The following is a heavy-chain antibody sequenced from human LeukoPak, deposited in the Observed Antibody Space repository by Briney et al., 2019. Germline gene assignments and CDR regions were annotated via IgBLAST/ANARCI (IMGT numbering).Heavy chain of an antibody. CDR2: IYQSQSA. D-gene: IGHD2-15*01. CDR3: VRLRWELLAPYFDH. J-gene: IGHJ4*02. Sequence: SETLSLTCSVSTDSTNTYYWSCIRHSPGERLEWVGHIYQSQSADYNPSFKSPVTVSIDMSKKEFSLKLTSVTVADTAMYYCVRLRWELLAPYFDHWGQGAFVIVPS. V-gene: IGHV4-59*01. CDR1: TDSTNTYY.